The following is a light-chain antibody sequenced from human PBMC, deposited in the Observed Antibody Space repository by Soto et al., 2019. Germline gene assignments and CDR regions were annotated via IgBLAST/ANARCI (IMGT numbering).Light chain of an antibody. CDR3: QSYDSSLRVV. CDR2: GNS. V-gene: IGLV1-40*01. J-gene: IGLJ2*01. CDR1: SSNIGAGYD. Sequence: QSVLTQPPSVSGAPGHRVTISCTGSSSNIGAGYDVHWYQQLPGTAPKLLIYGNSNRPSGVPDRFSGSKSGTSASLAITGRQAEDDADYYCQSYDSSLRVVFGGGTTLTVL.